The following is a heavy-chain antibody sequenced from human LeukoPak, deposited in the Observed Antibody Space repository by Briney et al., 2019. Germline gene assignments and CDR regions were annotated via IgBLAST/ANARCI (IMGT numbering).Heavy chain of an antibody. CDR2: IIPILCIA. CDR1: GATVSSYA. D-gene: IGHD5-24*01. Sequence: GSSVKLSCKASGATVSSYAISWVGQAPGLRLEWLGRIIPILCIANYAQKFQGRVTITADKSTSTAYMELSSLRSEDTAVYYCARDRRDGYKGSFDYWGQGTLVTVSS. CDR3: ARDRRDGYKGSFDY. V-gene: IGHV1-69*04. J-gene: IGHJ4*02.